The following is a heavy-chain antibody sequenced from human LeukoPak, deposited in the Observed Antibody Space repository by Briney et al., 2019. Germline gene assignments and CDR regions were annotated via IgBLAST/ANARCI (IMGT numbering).Heavy chain of an antibody. J-gene: IGHJ4*02. V-gene: IGHV4-61*02. CDR2: IYTSGST. D-gene: IGHD6-6*01. Sequence: SETLSLTCTVSGGSISSDSYYWSWIRQPAGKGLEWIGRIYTSGSTNYNPSLKSRVTISEDTSKNQFSLKLSSVTAADTAVYYCARDSGIAARRREWGQGTLVTVSS. CDR3: ARDSGIAARRRE. CDR1: GGSISSDSYY.